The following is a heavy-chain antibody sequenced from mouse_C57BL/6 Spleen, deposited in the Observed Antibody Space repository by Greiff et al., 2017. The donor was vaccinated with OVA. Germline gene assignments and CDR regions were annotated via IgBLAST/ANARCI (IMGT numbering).Heavy chain of an antibody. D-gene: IGHD1-1*02. J-gene: IGHJ3*01. V-gene: IGHV7-3*01. CDR3: ARYMTGVFAY. Sequence: EVQGVESGGGLVQPGGSLSLSCAASGFTFTDYYMSWVRQPPGKALEWLGFISNKANGYTTEYSASVKGRFTISRDNSQSILYLQRNALRAEDSATYYCARYMTGVFAYWGQGTLVTVSA. CDR2: ISNKANGYTT. CDR1: GFTFTDYY.